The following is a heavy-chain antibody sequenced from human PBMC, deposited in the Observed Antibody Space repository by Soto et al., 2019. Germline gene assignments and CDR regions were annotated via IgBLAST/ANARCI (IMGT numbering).Heavy chain of an antibody. V-gene: IGHV5-51*01. J-gene: IGHJ4*02. D-gene: IGHD1-26*01. CDR1: GYTFSNYW. CDR2: IYPGDSDT. CDR3: ARLRGELQLSSFDF. Sequence: EESLKISCKGSGYTFSNYWIGWVRQMPGKGLEWMGIIYPGDSDTRYSPSFQGQVTISADKSIRTAYLQWSSLKASDTAMYYCARLRGELQLSSFDFSCPGPLLSVSS.